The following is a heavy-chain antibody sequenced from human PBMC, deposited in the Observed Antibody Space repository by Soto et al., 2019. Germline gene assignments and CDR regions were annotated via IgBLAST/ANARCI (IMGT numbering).Heavy chain of an antibody. V-gene: IGHV4-30-2*01. J-gene: IGHJ4*02. Sequence: QLQLLESGSGLVKPSQTLSLTCAVSGGSISSGGYSWSWIRQPPGKGLEYIGYIYHSVSTYYNPSLKSRVTISVDRSKNQFSLRLSSVTAADTAVYYCARVPDYWCQGTLVTVSS. CDR2: IYHSVST. CDR1: GGSISSGGYS. CDR3: ARVPDY.